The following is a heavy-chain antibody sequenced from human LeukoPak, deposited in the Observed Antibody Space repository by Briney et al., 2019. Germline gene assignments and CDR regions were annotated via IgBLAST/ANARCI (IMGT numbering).Heavy chain of an antibody. CDR2: IWYDGSIK. V-gene: IGHV3-33*06. J-gene: IGHJ4*02. D-gene: IGHD3-22*01. CDR3: AKDFSYYDSSGSGPDY. Sequence: GRSLRLSCAASRFPFSSYGMHWVRQAPGRGLEWVAIIWYDGSIKYYADSVKGRFTISRDNSKNTLYLQMNSLRAEDTAVYYCAKDFSYYDSSGSGPDYWGQGTLVTVSS. CDR1: RFPFSSYG.